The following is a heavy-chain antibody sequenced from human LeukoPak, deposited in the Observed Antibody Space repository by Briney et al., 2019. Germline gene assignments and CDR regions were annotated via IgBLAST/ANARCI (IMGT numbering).Heavy chain of an antibody. V-gene: IGHV5-51*01. D-gene: IGHD4/OR15-4a*01. Sequence: GGSLKISCQGSGYSFAIYWIGWVRQMPGKGLEWMAIIHPGGSETRYSPSFQGQVTISADKSVSTAYLQWNSLKASDTAMYYCARHGANYDSAGSLDFWGQGTLVTVSS. CDR1: GYSFAIYW. CDR2: IHPGGSET. CDR3: ARHGANYDSAGSLDF. J-gene: IGHJ4*02.